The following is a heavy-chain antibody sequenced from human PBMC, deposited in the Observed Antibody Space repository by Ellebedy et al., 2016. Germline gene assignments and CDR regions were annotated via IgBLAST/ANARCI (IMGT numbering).Heavy chain of an antibody. D-gene: IGHD2-15*01. V-gene: IGHV1-18*01. Sequence: ASVKVSCXASGYTFTSYGISWVRQAPGQGLEWMGWISAYNGNTNYAQKLQGRVTMTTDTSTSTAYMELSSLRSEDTAVYYCVRYCSGGSCPAGLGEWGQGTLVTVSS. CDR2: ISAYNGNT. J-gene: IGHJ4*02. CDR3: VRYCSGGSCPAGLGE. CDR1: GYTFTSYG.